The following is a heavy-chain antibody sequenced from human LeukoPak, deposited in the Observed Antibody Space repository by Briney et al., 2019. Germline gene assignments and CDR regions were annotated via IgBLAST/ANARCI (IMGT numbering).Heavy chain of an antibody. CDR1: GFTFSSYS. CDR3: TRGETNPFDY. D-gene: IGHD1-14*01. Sequence: PGGSLRLSCAASGFTFSSYSMSWVRQAPGKGLEWVSVIYSGGSTYYADSVKGRFTISRDYSKNTLFLQMNSLRADDTAVYYCTRGETNPFDYWGQGILVTVSS. J-gene: IGHJ4*02. CDR2: IYSGGST. V-gene: IGHV3-66*01.